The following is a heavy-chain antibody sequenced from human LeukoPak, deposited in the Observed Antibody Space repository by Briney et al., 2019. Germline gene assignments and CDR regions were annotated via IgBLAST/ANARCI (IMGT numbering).Heavy chain of an antibody. CDR1: GFTVSSNY. Sequence: PGGSLRLSCAASGFTVSSNYMSWVRQAPGKGLEWVSTISDRARNTHYADSVNGRFTISRDDFLNMVYLQMDRLTVEDTAVYYCTTRLQRHFDYWGQGTQVTVSS. D-gene: IGHD4-11*01. J-gene: IGHJ4*02. CDR2: ISDRARNT. CDR3: TTRLQRHFDY. V-gene: IGHV3-23*01.